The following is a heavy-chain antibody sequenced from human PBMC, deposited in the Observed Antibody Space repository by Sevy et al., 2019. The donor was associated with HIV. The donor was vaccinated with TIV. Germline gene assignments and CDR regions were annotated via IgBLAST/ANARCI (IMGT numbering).Heavy chain of an antibody. CDR2: IRRRAFGGTI. Sequence: GGSLRLSCTASGFTFGDYAVVWFRQAPGKGLEWVSFIRRRAFGGTIEYAASVKGRFTISKDDSQSTAYLQMNSLKTEDPAVYYCTRAEQYEYDSTSYYDYFDYWGQGTLVTVSS. CDR1: GFTFGDYA. V-gene: IGHV3-49*03. CDR3: TRAEQYEYDSTSYYDYFDY. J-gene: IGHJ4*02. D-gene: IGHD3-22*01.